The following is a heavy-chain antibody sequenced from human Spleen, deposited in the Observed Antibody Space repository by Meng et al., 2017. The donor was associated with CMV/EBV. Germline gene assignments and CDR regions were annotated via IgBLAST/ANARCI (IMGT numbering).Heavy chain of an antibody. V-gene: IGHV3-21*01. CDR1: GFDIKTYT. CDR3: ASFAPWELVPY. D-gene: IGHD1-26*01. Sequence: GESLKISCTASGFDIKTYTMNWVRQAPGKGLEWVSSITSSGNHIYYGDSVEGRFTISRDNPKNSLYLQFNSLRVEDTAVYYCASFAPWELVPYWGQGTLVTVSS. CDR2: ITSSGNHI. J-gene: IGHJ4*02.